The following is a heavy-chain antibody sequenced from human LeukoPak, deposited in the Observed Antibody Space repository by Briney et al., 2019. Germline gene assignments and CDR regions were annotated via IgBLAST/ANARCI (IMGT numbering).Heavy chain of an antibody. CDR1: GFTFSSYW. J-gene: IGHJ4*02. Sequence: LAGGSLRLSCAASGFTFSSYWMSWVRQAPGKGLEWVANIKQDGSEKYYVDSVKGRFTISRDNAKNSLYLQMNSLRAEDTAVYYCARARIAVAGRHFDYWGKGTLVTVSS. CDR3: ARARIAVAGRHFDY. V-gene: IGHV3-7*01. D-gene: IGHD6-19*01. CDR2: IKQDGSEK.